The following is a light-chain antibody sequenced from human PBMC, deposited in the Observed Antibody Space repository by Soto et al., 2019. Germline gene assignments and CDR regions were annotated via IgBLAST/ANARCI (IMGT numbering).Light chain of an antibody. Sequence: DIQMTPSPSTLSASVVDRVTITCRASQSISSWLAWYQQKPGKAPKLLIYAASSLQSGVPSRFSGSGSGTDFTLTISSLQPDDFATYYCLQDYTYPLTFGQGTKVDI. J-gene: IGKJ1*01. CDR2: AAS. V-gene: IGKV1-5*01. CDR1: QSISSW. CDR3: LQDYTYPLT.